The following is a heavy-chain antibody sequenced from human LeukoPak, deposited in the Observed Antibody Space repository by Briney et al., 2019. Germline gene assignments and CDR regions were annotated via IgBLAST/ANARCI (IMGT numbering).Heavy chain of an antibody. CDR2: MNPNSGNT. D-gene: IGHD2-2*01. CDR1: GYTFTSYD. Sequence: ASVKLSCKASGYTFTSYDINWVRQATGQGLEWMGWMNPNSGNTGYAQKFQGRVTMTRNTSISTAYMELSSLRSEDTAVYYCARGREYCSSTSCFHKYNWFDPWGQGTLVTVSS. V-gene: IGHV1-8*01. J-gene: IGHJ5*02. CDR3: ARGREYCSSTSCFHKYNWFDP.